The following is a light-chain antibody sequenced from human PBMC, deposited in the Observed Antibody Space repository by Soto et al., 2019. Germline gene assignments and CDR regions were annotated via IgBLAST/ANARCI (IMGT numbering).Light chain of an antibody. CDR1: SFNIWADYD. CDR3: QSYDSTLSARYV. J-gene: IGLJ1*01. Sequence: QSLLTQPPSVSGAPGPRGTISCPGSSFNIWADYDVDWYQQRPGTAPKLLIFGNNNRTSGVPDRCSGSKSGTSACLAITGLKAEDESAYYCQSYDSTLSARYVFGTGPKVNVL. V-gene: IGLV1-40*01. CDR2: GNN.